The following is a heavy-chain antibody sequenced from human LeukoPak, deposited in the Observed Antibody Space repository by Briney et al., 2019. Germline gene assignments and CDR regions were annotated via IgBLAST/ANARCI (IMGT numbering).Heavy chain of an antibody. V-gene: IGHV3-23*01. J-gene: IGHJ6*02. CDR3: SKSAHGSGWYAVPGYGMDV. CDR2: INGSGGST. D-gene: IGHD6-19*01. Sequence: PGGPLRLSCAASGFTFSICAMSWVRQAPGKGLEWVSTINGSGGSTYYADSVKGRFTISRDHYKNTRYLQMNSLRAEDTAVYYWSKSAHGSGWYAVPGYGMDVWGQGTTVTVSS. CDR1: GFTFSICA.